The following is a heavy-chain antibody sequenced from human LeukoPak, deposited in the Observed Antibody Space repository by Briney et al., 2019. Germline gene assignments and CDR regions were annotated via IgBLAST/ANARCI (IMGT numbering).Heavy chain of an antibody. J-gene: IGHJ4*02. Sequence: GGSLRLSCAASGFTFSSYWMHWVRQAPGKGLVWVSRINSDGSSTNYADSVKGRFTISRDNAKNTLYLQMNSLRADDTALYYCVFCSGGNCYWGQGTLVTVSS. CDR1: GFTFSSYW. D-gene: IGHD2-15*01. CDR2: INSDGSST. CDR3: VFCSGGNCY. V-gene: IGHV3-74*01.